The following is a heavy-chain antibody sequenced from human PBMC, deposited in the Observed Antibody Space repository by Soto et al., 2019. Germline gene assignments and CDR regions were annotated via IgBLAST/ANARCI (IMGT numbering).Heavy chain of an antibody. CDR3: ATGRYSYGSEY. CDR1: GGSISSSSFH. V-gene: IGHV4-39*07. D-gene: IGHD3-10*01. CDR2: FYSLGTS. Sequence: PSETLSLTCTVSGGSISSSSFHWGWIRQSPGKGLEWIGFFYSLGTSYYNPSLKSRVTISLDTSKREYSLTLSFVTAADTAVYYCATGRYSYGSEYWGQGALVTVSS. J-gene: IGHJ4*02.